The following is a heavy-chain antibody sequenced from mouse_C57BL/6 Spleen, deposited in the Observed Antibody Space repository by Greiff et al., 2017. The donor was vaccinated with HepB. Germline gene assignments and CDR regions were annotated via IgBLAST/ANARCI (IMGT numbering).Heavy chain of an antibody. CDR1: GYSFTGYF. CDR2: INPYNGDT. V-gene: IGHV1-20*01. Sequence: EVKLVESGPELVKPGDSVKISCKASGYSFTGYFMNWVMQSHGKSLEWIGRINPYNGDTFYNQKFKGKATLTVDKSSSTAHMELRSLTSEDSAVYYCGSPLWGYAMDYWGQGTSVTVSS. J-gene: IGHJ4*01. D-gene: IGHD1-1*01. CDR3: GSPLWGYAMDY.